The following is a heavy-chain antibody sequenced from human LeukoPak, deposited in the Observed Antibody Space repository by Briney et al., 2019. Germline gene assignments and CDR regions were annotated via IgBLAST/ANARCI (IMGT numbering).Heavy chain of an antibody. CDR2: INHSGST. V-gene: IGHV4-34*01. D-gene: IGHD6-13*01. Sequence: SETLSLTCAVYGGSFSGYYWSWIRQPPGKGLEWIGEINHSGSTNYNPSLKSRVTISVDTSKNQFSLRLSSVTAADTAVYYCARESYSSSWYGDYFDYWGQGTLVTVSS. CDR1: GGSFSGYY. J-gene: IGHJ4*02. CDR3: ARESYSSSWYGDYFDY.